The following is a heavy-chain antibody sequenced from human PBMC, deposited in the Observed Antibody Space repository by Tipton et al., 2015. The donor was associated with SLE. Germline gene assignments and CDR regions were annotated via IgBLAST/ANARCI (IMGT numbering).Heavy chain of an antibody. CDR2: LSGSGAST. D-gene: IGHD3-10*01. CDR1: GFTFDSFA. J-gene: IGHJ6*03. V-gene: IGHV3-23*01. CDR3: AKHPAVGSYYYMDV. Sequence: GSLRLSCAASGFTFDSFAMSWVRQAPGKGLEWVSALSGSGASTYYADSVKGRFTISRDNSKNTLFLQMTGLRAEDTAVYYCAKHPAVGSYYYMDVWGKGTTVTVSS.